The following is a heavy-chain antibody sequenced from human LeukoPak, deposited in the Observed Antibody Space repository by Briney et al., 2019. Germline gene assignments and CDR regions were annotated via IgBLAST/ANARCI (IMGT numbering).Heavy chain of an antibody. V-gene: IGHV3-30*04. CDR3: ARGWELLDY. D-gene: IGHD1-26*01. J-gene: IGHJ4*02. CDR1: GFTFSSYA. Sequence: PGRSLRLSCAASGFTFSSYAMHWVRQAPGKGLEWVAVISYDGSNKYYADSVKGRFTISRDNSKNTLYLQMNSLRAEDTAVYYCARGWELLDYWGQGTLVNVSS. CDR2: ISYDGSNK.